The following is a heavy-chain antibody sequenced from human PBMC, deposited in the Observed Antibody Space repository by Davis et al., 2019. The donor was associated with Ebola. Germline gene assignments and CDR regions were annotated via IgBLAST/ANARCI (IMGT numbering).Heavy chain of an antibody. D-gene: IGHD2-15*01. CDR2: ISAYYGTT. V-gene: IGHV1-18*01. J-gene: IGHJ4*02. CDR1: GYTFTTYG. Sequence: ASVKVSCKASGYTFTTYGISWVRQAPGQGLEWMGWISAYYGTTNYAQSLQGRVTMTTDTSTSTAYMELSSLRSEDTAVYYCARDHCSGGSCYSRYFDYWGQGTLVTVSS. CDR3: ARDHCSGGSCYSRYFDY.